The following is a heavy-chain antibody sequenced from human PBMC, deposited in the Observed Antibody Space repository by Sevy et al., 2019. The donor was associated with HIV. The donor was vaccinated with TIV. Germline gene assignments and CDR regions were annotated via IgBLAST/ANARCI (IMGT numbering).Heavy chain of an antibody. V-gene: IGHV3-11*06. CDR2: ISSGSTYI. D-gene: IGHD6-13*01. CDR3: AKDSRVYSSSHFDY. CDR1: GFTFSDYY. J-gene: IGHJ4*02. Sequence: GGSLRLSCAASGFTFSDYYMTWIRQAPGKGLEWVSYISSGSTYINYADSVKGRFTISRDNAKYSLYRQLNSLRAEDTAVYYCAKDSRVYSSSHFDYWGQGTLVTVSS.